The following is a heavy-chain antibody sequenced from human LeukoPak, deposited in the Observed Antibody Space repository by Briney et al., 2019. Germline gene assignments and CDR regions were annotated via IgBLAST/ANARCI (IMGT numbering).Heavy chain of an antibody. Sequence: PSETLSLTCTVSGGSIGSYYWSWIRQPPGKGLEWIGYIYYSGSANYNPSLKSRVTISVDTSKNQFSLKLSSVTAADTAVYYCARQELGINQNWFDPWGQGTLVTVSS. V-gene: IGHV4-59*01. D-gene: IGHD7-27*01. J-gene: IGHJ5*02. CDR2: IYYSGSA. CDR3: ARQELGINQNWFDP. CDR1: GGSIGSYY.